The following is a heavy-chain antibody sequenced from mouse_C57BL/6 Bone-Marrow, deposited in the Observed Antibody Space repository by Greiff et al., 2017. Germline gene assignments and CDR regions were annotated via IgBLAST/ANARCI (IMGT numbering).Heavy chain of an antibody. J-gene: IGHJ3*01. V-gene: IGHV5-4*01. CDR3: ASDVNYCGSCPWFAY. CDR1: GFTFSSYA. Sequence: EVQVVESGGGLVKPGGSLKLSCAASGFTFSSYAMSWVRQTPEKRLEWVATISAGGSYTYYPDNVKGRFTISRDNAKNTLYLQMSQLKSEDAAMYYCASDVNYCGSCPWFAYWGQGTLVTVSA. CDR2: ISAGGSYT. D-gene: IGHD1-1*01.